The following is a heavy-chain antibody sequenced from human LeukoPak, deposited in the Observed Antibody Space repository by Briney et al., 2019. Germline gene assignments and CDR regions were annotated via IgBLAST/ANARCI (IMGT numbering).Heavy chain of an antibody. CDR3: VAGMGNY. CDR1: GFTFRTYW. V-gene: IGHV3-74*01. CDR2: INSDGNII. Sequence: GGSLRLSCAASGFTFRTYWMHWFRQVPGKGLVWVSRINSDGNIITYADSVKGRFTISRDNTRNMVYLQMNSLTAEDSAVYYCVAGMGNYWGQGTLVSV. J-gene: IGHJ4*02. D-gene: IGHD1-26*01.